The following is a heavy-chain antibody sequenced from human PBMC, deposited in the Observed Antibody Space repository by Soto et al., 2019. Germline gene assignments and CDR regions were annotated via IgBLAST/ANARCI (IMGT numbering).Heavy chain of an antibody. CDR2: INHSGST. CDR1: GGSFSGYY. CDR3: ARAPVAATPHFDY. V-gene: IGHV4-34*01. D-gene: IGHD2-15*01. J-gene: IGHJ4*02. Sequence: SDTLSLTCAVYGGSFSGYYWSWIRQPPGKGLEWIGEINHSGSTNYNPSLKSRVTISVDTSKNQFSLKLSSVTAADTAVYYCARAPVAATPHFDYWGQGTLVTVSS.